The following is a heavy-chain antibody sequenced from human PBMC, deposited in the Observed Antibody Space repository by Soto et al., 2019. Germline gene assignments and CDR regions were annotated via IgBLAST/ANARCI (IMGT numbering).Heavy chain of an antibody. J-gene: IGHJ4*02. CDR3: ARSRYIGTYSGRFLDY. Sequence: GESLRLPCAASGFTVSSSYLTWVRQAPGKGLEWVAILYTGTDTVYADSVKGRFTISRDSSKNTLYLQMHSLRAEDTAMYFCARSRYIGTYSGRFLDYWGQGSLVTVSS. CDR1: GFTVSSSY. V-gene: IGHV3-53*01. CDR2: LYTGTDT. D-gene: IGHD1-26*01.